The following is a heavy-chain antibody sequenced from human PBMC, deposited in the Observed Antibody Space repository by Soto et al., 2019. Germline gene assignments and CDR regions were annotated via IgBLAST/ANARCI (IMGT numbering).Heavy chain of an antibody. CDR2: IYFSGTT. V-gene: IGHV4-31*03. Sequence: SETLSLTCTVSGGSISSGDYYWSWIRQHPGKGLEWIGTIYFSGTTYYNPSLKSRVTISVDTSKNQFSLNLSSVTAADTAVYYCARRDRSGFSYWLDTWGQGTLVTV. J-gene: IGHJ5*02. D-gene: IGHD3-22*01. CDR3: ARRDRSGFSYWLDT. CDR1: GGSISSGDYY.